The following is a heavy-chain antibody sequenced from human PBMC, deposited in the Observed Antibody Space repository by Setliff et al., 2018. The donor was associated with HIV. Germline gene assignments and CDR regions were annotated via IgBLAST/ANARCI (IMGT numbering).Heavy chain of an antibody. CDR1: GFTFSHFW. CDR3: ARVYYDLLTAEAANFDY. D-gene: IGHD3-9*01. V-gene: IGHV3-7*04. CDR2: IKQDGSEK. Sequence: PGGSLRLSCAASGFTFSHFWMTWVRQAPGKGLEWVATIKQDGSEKYYVDSVKGRFTISRDNARNSLHLQMNSLRVEDTAVYYCARVYYDLLTAEAANFDYWGQGTLVTVSS. J-gene: IGHJ4*02.